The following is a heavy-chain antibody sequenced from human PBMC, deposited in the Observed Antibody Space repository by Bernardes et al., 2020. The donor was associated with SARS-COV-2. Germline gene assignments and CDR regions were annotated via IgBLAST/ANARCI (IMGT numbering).Heavy chain of an antibody. D-gene: IGHD3-10*01. J-gene: IGHJ4*02. V-gene: IGHV4-61*02. Sequence: SETLSLTCTVSGGSISSGSYYWSWLRQPAGKGLEWIGRIYTGGSTNYNPSLKSRVTISVDTSKNQFSLKLSSVTAADTAVYYCARAGYYYGSGSYYNVDYFDYWGQGTLVTVSS. CDR3: ARAGYYYGSGSYYNVDYFDY. CDR2: IYTGGST. CDR1: GGSISSGSYY.